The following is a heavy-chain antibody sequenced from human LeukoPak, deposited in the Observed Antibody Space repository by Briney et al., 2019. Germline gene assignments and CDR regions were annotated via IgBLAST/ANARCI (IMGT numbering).Heavy chain of an antibody. CDR2: IYHTGST. J-gene: IGHJ4*02. V-gene: IGHV4-59*13. D-gene: IGHD4-17*01. CDR1: GSSIRGYY. Sequence: SETLSLTCTVSGSSIRGYYWSWIRQPPGKGLEWVGYIYHTGSTNYNPTLKSRVTISVDTSKNQYSLKLDSVTAADTAVYYCATYLGSNVDYYFDSWGQGTLVTVSS. CDR3: ATYLGSNVDYYFDS.